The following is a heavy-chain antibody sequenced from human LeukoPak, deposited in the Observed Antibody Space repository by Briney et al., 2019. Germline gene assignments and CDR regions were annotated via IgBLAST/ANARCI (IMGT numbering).Heavy chain of an antibody. D-gene: IGHD3-10*01. CDR3: ARDSLRLLWFGELSPTRVGDAFDI. CDR1: GYSISSGYY. J-gene: IGHJ3*02. CDR2: IYHSGST. Sequence: PSETLSLTCTVSGYSISSGYYWGWIRQPPGKGLEWIGSIYHSGSTYYNPSLKSRVTISVDTSKNQFSLKLSSVTAPDTAVYYCARDSLRLLWFGELSPTRVGDAFDIWGQGTMVSVSS. V-gene: IGHV4-38-2*02.